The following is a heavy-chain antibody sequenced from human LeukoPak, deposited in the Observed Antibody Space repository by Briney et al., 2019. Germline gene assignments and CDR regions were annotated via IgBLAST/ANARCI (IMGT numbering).Heavy chain of an antibody. V-gene: IGHV1-69*13. CDR2: IIPIFGTA. J-gene: IGHJ6*02. CDR3: ARGVEMRDIVVVVGRVLTVYYGMDV. Sequence: GASVKVSCKASGGTFSSYAISWVRQAPGQGLEWMGGIIPIFGTANYAQKFQGRVAITADESTSTAYMELSSLRSEDTAVYYCARGVEMRDIVVVVGRVLTVYYGMDVWGQGTTVTVSS. CDR1: GGTFSSYA. D-gene: IGHD2-15*01.